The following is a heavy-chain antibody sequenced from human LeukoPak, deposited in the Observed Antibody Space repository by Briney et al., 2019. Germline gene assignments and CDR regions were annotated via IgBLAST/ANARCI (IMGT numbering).Heavy chain of an antibody. V-gene: IGHV4-59*01. D-gene: IGHD2-2*01. Sequence: SETLSLTCTVSGGSISSYYWSWIRQPPGKGLEWIGYIYYSGSTNYNPSLKSRVTISVDTSKNQFSLKLSSVTAADTAVYYCVRESPNHCSSTSCYTDREYNWFDPWGQGTLVTVSS. CDR3: VRESPNHCSSTSCYTDREYNWFDP. J-gene: IGHJ5*02. CDR1: GGSISSYY. CDR2: IYYSGST.